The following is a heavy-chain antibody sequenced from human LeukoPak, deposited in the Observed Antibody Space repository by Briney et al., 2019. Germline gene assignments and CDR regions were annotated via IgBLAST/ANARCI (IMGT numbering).Heavy chain of an antibody. V-gene: IGHV3-53*04. CDR3: ARNCGSGSYYSLYYFDY. Sequence: PGGSLRLSCAASGFTVSSNYMSWVRQAPGKGLEWVSVIYSGGSTYYADSVKGRFTISRHNSKNTLYLQMNSLRAEDTAVYYCARNCGSGSYYSLYYFDYWGQGTLVTVSS. D-gene: IGHD3-10*01. CDR1: GFTVSSNY. CDR2: IYSGGST. J-gene: IGHJ4*02.